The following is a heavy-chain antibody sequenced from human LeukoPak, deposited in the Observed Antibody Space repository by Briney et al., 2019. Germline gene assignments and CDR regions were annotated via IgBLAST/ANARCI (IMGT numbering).Heavy chain of an antibody. V-gene: IGHV3-64*01. J-gene: IGHJ5*02. D-gene: IGHD3-10*01. CDR2: ISSNGDST. Sequence: GGSLTLSRAASGFTFSSYAMNWVRQAPGKGLEYVSAISSNGDSTYYANSVKGRFTISRDNSKNTLYLQMDSLRAEDMAVYYCARDPTMIRGVPRNNWFDPWGQGTVDTVSS. CDR1: GFTFSSYA. CDR3: ARDPTMIRGVPRNNWFDP.